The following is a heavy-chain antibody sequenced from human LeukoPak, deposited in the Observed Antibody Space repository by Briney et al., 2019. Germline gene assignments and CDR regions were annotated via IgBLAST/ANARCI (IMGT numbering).Heavy chain of an antibody. J-gene: IGHJ4*02. CDR2: IWDDGSEK. D-gene: IGHD6-19*01. CDR1: EFIFSSYG. Sequence: SLRLSCEASEFIFSSYGMHWVRQAPGKGLEWVAAIWDDGSEKYYGDSVKGRFTISRDNSKNTLHLQMNSLRAEDTAVYFCARLITTSGWYEDYWGQGTLATVSS. CDR3: ARLITTSGWYEDY. V-gene: IGHV3-33*01.